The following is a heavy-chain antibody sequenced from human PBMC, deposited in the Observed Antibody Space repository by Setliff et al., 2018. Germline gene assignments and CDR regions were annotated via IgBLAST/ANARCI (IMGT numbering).Heavy chain of an antibody. CDR3: AKPQRYYYDTAAIDY. CDR1: GFTFSSYA. D-gene: IGHD3-22*01. CDR2: ISGSGGST. J-gene: IGHJ4*02. Sequence: GGSLRLSCAASGFTFSSYAMSWVRQAPGKGLEWVSVISGSGGSTYYADSVKGRFTISRDNSKNTLYLQMNSLRAEDTAVYYCAKPQRYYYDTAAIDYWGQGTLVTVPQ. V-gene: IGHV3-23*01.